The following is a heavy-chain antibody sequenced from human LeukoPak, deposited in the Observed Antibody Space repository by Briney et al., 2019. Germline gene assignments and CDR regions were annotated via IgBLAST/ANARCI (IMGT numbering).Heavy chain of an antibody. CDR2: ISYDGSSK. CDR3: VRGGWNHAMDV. D-gene: IGHD1-1*01. Sequence: GGSLRLSCAASGFNFSNYVMHWVRQAPGKGLEWVTVISYDGSSKYYADSVKGRFTVSRDNAKNTVSLQMNSLRVEDTAVYYCVRGGWNHAMDVWGRGTTVTVSS. J-gene: IGHJ6*02. CDR1: GFNFSNYV. V-gene: IGHV3-30*04.